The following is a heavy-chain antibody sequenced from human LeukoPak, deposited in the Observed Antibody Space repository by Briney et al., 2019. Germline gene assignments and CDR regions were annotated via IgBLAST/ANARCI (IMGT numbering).Heavy chain of an antibody. Sequence: GRSLRLSCAASGFTFDDYAMHWVRQAPGKGLEWVSGISWNSGSIGYADSVKGRFTISRDNAKNSLYLQMNSLRAEDTALYYCANGSAVSSGYYWNWGQGTLVTVSS. V-gene: IGHV3-9*01. J-gene: IGHJ4*02. D-gene: IGHD3-22*01. CDR2: ISWNSGSI. CDR1: GFTFDDYA. CDR3: ANGSAVSSGYYWN.